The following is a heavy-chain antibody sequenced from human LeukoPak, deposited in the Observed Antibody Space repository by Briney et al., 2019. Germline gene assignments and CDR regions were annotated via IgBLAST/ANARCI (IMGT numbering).Heavy chain of an antibody. J-gene: IGHJ4*02. CDR1: GYSFTSYY. D-gene: IGHD3-9*01. Sequence: ASVKVSCKASGYSFTSYYLHWVRQAPGQGLEWMGIINPSGGSTSYAQKFQGRVTMTRDMSTSTVYMELRSLRSDDTAVYYCARGFTLLRYFDWFGYWGQGTLVTVSS. CDR3: ARGFTLLRYFDWFGY. CDR2: INPSGGST. V-gene: IGHV1-46*01.